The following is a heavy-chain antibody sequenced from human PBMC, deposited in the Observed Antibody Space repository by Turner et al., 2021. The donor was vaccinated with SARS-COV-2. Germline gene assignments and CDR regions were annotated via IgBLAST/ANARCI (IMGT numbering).Heavy chain of an antibody. CDR3: ARGIKGVLMSGSYYYYGMDV. Sequence: QVQLQQWGPGLLKPPEPLSLTCAVYGGSSSGYYLSWIRQPPGKGLEWIREINHSGSTNYNPPLKGRVTIAVDTSKNQCSLKLSSVTAADTAVYYCARGIKGVLMSGSYYYYGMDVWGQGTTVTVSS. J-gene: IGHJ6*02. D-gene: IGHD1-26*01. V-gene: IGHV4-34*01. CDR2: INHSGST. CDR1: GGSSSGYY.